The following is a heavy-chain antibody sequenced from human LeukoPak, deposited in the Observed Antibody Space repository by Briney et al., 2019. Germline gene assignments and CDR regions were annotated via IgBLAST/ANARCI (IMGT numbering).Heavy chain of an antibody. V-gene: IGHV1-8*01. J-gene: IGHJ6*03. CDR2: MNPNSGNT. CDR3: ARGGKGYYYYYMDV. CDR1: GYTFTSYD. Sequence: ASMKVSCKASGYTFTSYDVNWVRQATGQGLEWMGWMNPNSGNTGYAQNFQGRVTMTRNTSISTAYMELSSLRSEDTAVYYCARGGKGYYYYYMDVWGKGTTVTVSS.